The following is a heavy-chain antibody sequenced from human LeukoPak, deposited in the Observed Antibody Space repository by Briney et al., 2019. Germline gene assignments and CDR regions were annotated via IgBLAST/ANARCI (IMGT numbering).Heavy chain of an antibody. D-gene: IGHD3-16*02. CDR3: AKDRMIKFGGVIVTPFDY. CDR1: GFTFDDYA. V-gene: IGHV3-23*01. Sequence: PGGSLRLSCAASGFTFDDYAMHWVRQAPGKGLEWVSVISGSGGSTYYADSVKGRFTISRDNSKNTLYLQMNSLRAEDTAVYYCAKDRMIKFGGVIVTPFDYWGQGTLVTVSS. J-gene: IGHJ4*02. CDR2: ISGSGGST.